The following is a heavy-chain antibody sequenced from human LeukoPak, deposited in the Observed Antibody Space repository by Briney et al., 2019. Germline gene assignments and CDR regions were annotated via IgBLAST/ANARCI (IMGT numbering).Heavy chain of an antibody. J-gene: IGHJ6*03. CDR3: ARGPRYGSVARGYYYYMDV. CDR1: GGSISSYY. D-gene: IGHD3-10*01. V-gene: IGHV4-59*01. Sequence: PSETLSLTCTVSGGSISSYYWSWIRQPPGKGLEWIGYIYYSGSTNYNPSLKSRVTISVDTSKNQFSLKLSSVTAADTAVYYCARGPRYGSVARGYYYYMDVWGKGTTVTVSS. CDR2: IYYSGST.